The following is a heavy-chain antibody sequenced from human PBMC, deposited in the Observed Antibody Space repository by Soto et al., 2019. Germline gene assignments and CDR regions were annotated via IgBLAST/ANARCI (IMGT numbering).Heavy chain of an antibody. J-gene: IGHJ4*02. CDR3: ARGDSNSWSDY. D-gene: IGHD6-13*01. Sequence: QVQLVESGGGVVQPGRSLRLSCVASGFTFRTYAMDWVRQDPGKGLEWVAVISYDGTNKYYADSVKGRFTISRDNSKNTLSLQMNSLRPEDTAVYYCARGDSNSWSDYWGQGTLVTVSS. V-gene: IGHV3-30*01. CDR1: GFTFRTYA. CDR2: ISYDGTNK.